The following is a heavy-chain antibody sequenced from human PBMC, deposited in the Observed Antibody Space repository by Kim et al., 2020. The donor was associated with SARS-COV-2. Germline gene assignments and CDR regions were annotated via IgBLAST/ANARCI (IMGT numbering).Heavy chain of an antibody. V-gene: IGHV4-4*02. CDR2: IYHSGST. CDR3: ARDSRMPYYFDY. CDR1: GGSISSSNW. J-gene: IGHJ4*02. D-gene: IGHD2-2*01. Sequence: SETLSLTCAVSGGSISSSNWWSWVRQPPGKGLEWIGEIYHSGSTNYNPSLKSRVTISVDKSKNHFSLKLSSVTAADTAVYYCARDSRMPYYFDYWGQGTLVTVSS.